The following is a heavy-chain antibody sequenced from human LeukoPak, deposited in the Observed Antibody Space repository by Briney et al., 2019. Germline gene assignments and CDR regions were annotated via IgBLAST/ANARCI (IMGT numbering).Heavy chain of an antibody. D-gene: IGHD1-14*01. V-gene: IGHV3-30*03. J-gene: IGHJ2*01. CDR1: GFTFSSYG. CDR2: ISYDGGNK. Sequence: GGSLRLSCAASGFTFSSYGMHWVRQAPGKGLEWVAVISYDGGNKYYADSVKGRFTISRDNSKNTLYLQMNSLRAEDTAVYYCARETGDWYFDLWGRGTLVTVSP. CDR3: ARETGDWYFDL.